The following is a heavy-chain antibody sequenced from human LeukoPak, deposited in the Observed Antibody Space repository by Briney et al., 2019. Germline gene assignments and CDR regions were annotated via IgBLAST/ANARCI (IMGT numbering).Heavy chain of an antibody. Sequence: GGSLRLSCAASGFTFSNAWMNWVRQAPGKGLEWVGRIKSKTDGGTTDYAAPVKGRFTISRDDSKNTLYLQMNSLKTEDTAVYYCTTTYYYDSSGYYYPYFDYWGQGTLVTVSS. CDR1: GFTFSNAW. J-gene: IGHJ4*02. V-gene: IGHV3-15*07. CDR3: TTTYYYDSSGYYYPYFDY. D-gene: IGHD3-22*01. CDR2: IKSKTDGGTT.